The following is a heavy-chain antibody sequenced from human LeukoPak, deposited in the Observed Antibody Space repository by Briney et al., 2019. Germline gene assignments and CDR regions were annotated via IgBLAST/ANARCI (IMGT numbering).Heavy chain of an antibody. Sequence: PSETLSLTCTVSGALISGSHYCWAWVRQPRGKGLEWIGMINYSGNRYYNPSLWSRATISVDTSTNQFSLNLNSVTAADTAVYYCARGYDYWGQGTLVAVSS. CDR2: INYSGNR. J-gene: IGHJ4*02. CDR3: ARGYDY. D-gene: IGHD3-22*01. CDR1: GALISGSHYC. V-gene: IGHV4-39*01.